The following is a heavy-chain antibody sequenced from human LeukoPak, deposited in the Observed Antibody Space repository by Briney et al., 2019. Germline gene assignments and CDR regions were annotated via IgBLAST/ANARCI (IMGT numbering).Heavy chain of an antibody. CDR1: GFTFSSYA. Sequence: GRSLRLSCAASGFTFSSYAMHWVRQAPGKGLEWVAVISYDGSNKYYADSVKGRFTISRDNSKNTLYLQMNSLRAEDTAVYYCASSSSSRDYWGQGTLVTVSS. CDR3: ASSSSSRDY. CDR2: ISYDGSNK. V-gene: IGHV3-30-3*01. J-gene: IGHJ4*02. D-gene: IGHD6-6*01.